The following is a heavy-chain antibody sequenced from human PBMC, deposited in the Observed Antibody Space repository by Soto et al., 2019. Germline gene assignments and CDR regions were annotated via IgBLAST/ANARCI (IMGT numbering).Heavy chain of an antibody. D-gene: IGHD6-6*01. CDR1: GGTFSSNP. CDR2: TIPTVGAG. CDR3: ARPPGLVPARPRPFDP. V-gene: IGHV1-69*06. Sequence: ASVKVSCKASGGTFSSNPISWMRQAPGQGLEWVGGTIPTVGAGSYAQRFQGRVTITADKSTNTAYMELSNLRPEDTAVYYCARPPGLVPARPRPFDPWGQGTLVTVSS. J-gene: IGHJ5*02.